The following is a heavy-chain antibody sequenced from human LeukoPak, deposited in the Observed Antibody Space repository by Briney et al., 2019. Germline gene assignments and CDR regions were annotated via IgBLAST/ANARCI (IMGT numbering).Heavy chain of an antibody. Sequence: GGSLRLSCAASGFTVSSNYMSWVRQAPGKGLEWVSVIYSGGSTYYAGSVKGRFTISRDNSKNTLYLQMNSLRAEDTAVYYCARDSRTTVKINWGQGTLVTVSS. D-gene: IGHD4-17*01. CDR1: GFTVSSNY. CDR2: IYSGGST. J-gene: IGHJ4*02. CDR3: ARDSRTTVKIN. V-gene: IGHV3-66*01.